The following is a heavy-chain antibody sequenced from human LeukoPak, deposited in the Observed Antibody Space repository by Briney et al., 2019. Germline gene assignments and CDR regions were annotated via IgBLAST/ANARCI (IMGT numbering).Heavy chain of an antibody. CDR1: GFTFRSYS. CDR3: ARVSGTTGSRSDFDY. D-gene: IGHD1-1*01. J-gene: IGHJ4*02. V-gene: IGHV3-21*01. CDR2: ISSSDTYI. Sequence: GGSLRLSSAASGFTFRSYSMNWVRQAPGKGLEWVSSISSSDTYIYYADSVKGRFTISRDSAKNSLYLQMNSLRAEDTAVYYCARVSGTTGSRSDFDYWGQGTLVTVSS.